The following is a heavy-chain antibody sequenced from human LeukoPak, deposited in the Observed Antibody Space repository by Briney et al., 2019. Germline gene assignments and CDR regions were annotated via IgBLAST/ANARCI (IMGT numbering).Heavy chain of an antibody. CDR1: GSTFSSCG. D-gene: IGHD1-26*01. CDR3: AKPTRGSGSFLIEY. CDR2: IWNDGSYK. J-gene: IGHJ4*02. Sequence: PGRSLRLSCAASGSTFSSCGMHWVRQAPGKGLEWVAVIWNDGSYKYYADSVKGRFTISRDNSKNTLYLEMNSLRAEDTAVYYCAKPTRGSGSFLIEYWGQGTLVTVSS. V-gene: IGHV3-33*06.